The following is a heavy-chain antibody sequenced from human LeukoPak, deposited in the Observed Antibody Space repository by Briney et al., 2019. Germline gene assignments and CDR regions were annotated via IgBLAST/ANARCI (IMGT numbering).Heavy chain of an antibody. CDR1: GFTFSRYA. V-gene: IGHV3-23*01. D-gene: IGHD6-13*01. CDR2: ISGTDGST. J-gene: IGHJ4*02. CDR3: AKEALEYSRTWYGTNFDY. Sequence: GGSLRLSCAASGFTFSRYAMSWVRQAPGKGLEWVSGISGTDGSTYYADSVKGRFTIFRDNSKNTLYLQMNSLRGEDTAVYYCAKEALEYSRTWYGTNFDYWGQGTLVTVSS.